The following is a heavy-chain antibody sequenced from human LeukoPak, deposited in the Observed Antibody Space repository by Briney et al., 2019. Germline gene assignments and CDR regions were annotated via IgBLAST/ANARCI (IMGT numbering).Heavy chain of an antibody. Sequence: SETLSLTCTVSGGSISSYYWSWTRQPPGKGLEWIGYIYYSGSTNYNPSLKSRVTISVDTSKNQFSLKLSSVTAADTAVYYCARGGSYGDYGYNWFDPWGQGTLVTVSS. CDR3: ARGGSYGDYGYNWFDP. V-gene: IGHV4-59*01. CDR1: GGSISSYY. J-gene: IGHJ5*02. CDR2: IYYSGST. D-gene: IGHD4-17*01.